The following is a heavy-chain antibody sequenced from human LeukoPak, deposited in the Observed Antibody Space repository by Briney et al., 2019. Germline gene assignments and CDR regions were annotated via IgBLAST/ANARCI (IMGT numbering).Heavy chain of an antibody. J-gene: IGHJ3*02. V-gene: IGHV4-39*01. D-gene: IGHD3-10*01. Sequence: TSETLSLTCTVSGGSISSNSNYWAWIRQPPGRGLEWIGSISYGGSTYYSPSLESRVTISVDTSKNQFSLKLSSVTAADTAVYYCARAEVLLWFGELSMEPINDAFDIWGQGTMVAVSS. CDR2: ISYGGST. CDR3: ARAEVLLWFGELSMEPINDAFDI. CDR1: GGSISSNSNY.